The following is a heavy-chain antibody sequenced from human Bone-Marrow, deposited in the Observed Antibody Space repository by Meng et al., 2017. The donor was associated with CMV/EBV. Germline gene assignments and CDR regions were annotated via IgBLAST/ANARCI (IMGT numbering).Heavy chain of an antibody. Sequence: SLKISCAASGFTFDDYAMHWVRQAPGKGLEWVSGISWNSGSIGYADSVKGRFTISRDNSKNTLYLQMNSLRAEDTAVYYCARVSGWRWKYWGQGTLVTISS. CDR1: GFTFDDYA. CDR3: ARVSGWRWKY. CDR2: ISWNSGSI. V-gene: IGHV3-9*01. J-gene: IGHJ4*02. D-gene: IGHD5-24*01.